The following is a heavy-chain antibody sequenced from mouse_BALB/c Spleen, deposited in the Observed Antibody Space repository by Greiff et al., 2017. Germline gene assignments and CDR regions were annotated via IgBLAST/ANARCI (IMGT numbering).Heavy chain of an antibody. Sequence: EVQLQQSGPELMKPGASVKISCKASGYSFTSYYMHWVKQSHGKSLEWIGYIDPFNGGTSYNQKFKGKATLTVDKSSSTAYMHLSSLTSEDSAVYYCARTGTRPYWGQGTTLTVSS. V-gene: IGHV1S135*01. D-gene: IGHD4-1*01. CDR3: ARTGTRPY. J-gene: IGHJ2*01. CDR1: GYSFTSYY. CDR2: IDPFNGGT.